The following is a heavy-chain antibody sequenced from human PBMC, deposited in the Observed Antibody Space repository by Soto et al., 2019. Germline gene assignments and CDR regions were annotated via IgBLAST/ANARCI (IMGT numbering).Heavy chain of an antibody. J-gene: IGHJ4*02. Sequence: QVQLQESGPGLVKPSGTLSLTCAVSGGSISSSNWWSWVRQPPGKGLEWIGEIYHSGSTNYNPSLKRRVAGSVENSKNQFSLKLSSVTPADTAMYVCARQSVTGSYGDYFDYWGQGTLVTVSS. V-gene: IGHV4-4*02. D-gene: IGHD3-10*01. CDR3: ARQSVTGSYGDYFDY. CDR2: IYHSGST. CDR1: GGSISSSNW.